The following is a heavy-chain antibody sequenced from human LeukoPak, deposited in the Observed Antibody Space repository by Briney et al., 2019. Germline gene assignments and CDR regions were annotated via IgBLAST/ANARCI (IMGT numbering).Heavy chain of an antibody. Sequence: SETLSLTCTVSGYSISSGYYWGWIRQPPGKGLEWIGSIYHSGSTYYNPSLKSRVTISVDTSKNQFSLKLSSVTAADTAVYYFARLELLGTHSVDYWGQGTLVTVSS. J-gene: IGHJ4*02. CDR3: ARLELLGTHSVDY. CDR1: GYSISSGYY. D-gene: IGHD1-26*01. CDR2: IYHSGST. V-gene: IGHV4-38-2*02.